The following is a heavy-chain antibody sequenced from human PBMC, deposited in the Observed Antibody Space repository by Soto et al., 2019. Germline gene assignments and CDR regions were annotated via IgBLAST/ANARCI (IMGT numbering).Heavy chain of an antibody. Sequence: GASVKVSCKASGGTFSGYAISWVRQAPGQGLEWMGGIIPIFGTANYAQKFQGRVTITADKSTSTAYMELSSLRSEDTAVYYCARGLTTVTGYYYYGMDVWGQGTTVTVSS. V-gene: IGHV1-69*06. CDR2: IIPIFGTA. D-gene: IGHD4-17*01. CDR1: GGTFSGYA. CDR3: ARGLTTVTGYYYYGMDV. J-gene: IGHJ6*02.